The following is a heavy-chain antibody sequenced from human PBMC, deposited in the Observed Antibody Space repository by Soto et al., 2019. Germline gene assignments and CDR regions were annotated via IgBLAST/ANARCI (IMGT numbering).Heavy chain of an antibody. CDR2: FDPEDGET. V-gene: IGHV1-24*01. CDR3: ATCKAARYYYGMDV. D-gene: IGHD6-6*01. CDR1: GYTLTELS. Sequence: SVKVSCKVSGYTLTELSMHWVRQAPGKGLEWMGGFDPEDGETIYAQKFQGRVTMTEDTSTDTAYMELSSLRSEDTAVYYCATCKAARYYYGMDVWGQGTTVTVSS. J-gene: IGHJ6*02.